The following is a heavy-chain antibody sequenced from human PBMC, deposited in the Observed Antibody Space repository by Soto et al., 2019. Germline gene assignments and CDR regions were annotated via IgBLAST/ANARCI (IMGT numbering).Heavy chain of an antibody. CDR2: ISGSGGST. J-gene: IGHJ6*03. CDR1: GFTFNSYA. Sequence: PGGSLRLSCAASGFTFNSYAMSWVHQAPGKGLEWVSAISGSGGSTYYADSVKGRFTISRDNSKNTLYLQMNSLRAEDTAVYYCARNSQEYYYMDVWGKGTTVTVSS. V-gene: IGHV3-23*01. CDR3: ARNSQEYYYMDV. D-gene: IGHD2-15*01.